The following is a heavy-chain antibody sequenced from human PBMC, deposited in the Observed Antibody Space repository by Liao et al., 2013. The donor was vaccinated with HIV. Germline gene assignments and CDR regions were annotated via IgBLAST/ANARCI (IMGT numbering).Heavy chain of an antibody. D-gene: IGHD3-16*01. CDR2: VNHSGST. V-gene: IGHV4-34*01. CDR1: GGSFSGYY. J-gene: IGHJ4*02. Sequence: QVQLQQWGAGLLKPSETLSLTCAVYGGSFSGYYWSWIRQPPREGAWSGLGKVNHSGSTNYNPSLKSRVTISVDTSKNQFSLKLNSVTAADTAVYYCARAGRGAGLRHFDYWGQGTLVTVSS. CDR3: ARAGRGAGLRHFDY.